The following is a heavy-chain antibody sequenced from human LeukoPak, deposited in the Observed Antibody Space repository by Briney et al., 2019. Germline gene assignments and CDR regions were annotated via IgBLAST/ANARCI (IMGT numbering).Heavy chain of an antibody. CDR2: MNPNSGNT. CDR1: GYTFTSND. CDR3: ARALYNYGGNPFGYYMDV. J-gene: IGHJ6*03. Sequence: ASVKVSCKASGYTFTSNDINWVRQATGQGLEWMGWMNPNSGNTGYAQRFQGRVTMTRNTSISTAYMELSSLRSEDTAVYYCARALYNYGGNPFGYYMDVWGKGTTVTVSS. V-gene: IGHV1-8*01. D-gene: IGHD4-23*01.